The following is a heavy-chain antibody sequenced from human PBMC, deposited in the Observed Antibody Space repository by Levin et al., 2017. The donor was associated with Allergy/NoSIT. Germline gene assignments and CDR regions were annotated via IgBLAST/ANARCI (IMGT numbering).Heavy chain of an antibody. V-gene: IGHV3-53*01. CDR2: MYSGGST. CDR3: ARGYSGNYAFDY. Sequence: LTGGSLRLSCAASGFTVSSNYMSWVRQAPGKGLEWVSVMYSGGSTYYADSVKGRFTISRDNSMNTLYLQMNSLRAEDTAVYYCARGYSGNYAFDYWGQGTLVTVSS. CDR1: GFTVSSNY. D-gene: IGHD1-26*01. J-gene: IGHJ4*02.